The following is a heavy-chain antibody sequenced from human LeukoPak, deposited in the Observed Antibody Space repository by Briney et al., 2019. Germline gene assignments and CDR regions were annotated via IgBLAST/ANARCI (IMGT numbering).Heavy chain of an antibody. J-gene: IGHJ4*02. D-gene: IGHD3-10*01. CDR3: ARGRAGSYYNFDY. V-gene: IGHV4-31*03. Sequence: SETLSLTCTVSGASSSSTGYYWSRIRQHPGKGLEWIGYIYYSGSTYYNPSLKSRATISVDTSKNQFSLKLSSVTAADTAVYYCARGRAGSYYNFDYWGQGTLVTVSS. CDR2: IYYSGST. CDR1: GASSSSTGYY.